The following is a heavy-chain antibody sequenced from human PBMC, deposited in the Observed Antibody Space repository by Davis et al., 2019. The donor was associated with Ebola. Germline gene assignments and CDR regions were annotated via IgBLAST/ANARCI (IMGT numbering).Heavy chain of an antibody. J-gene: IGHJ4*02. Sequence: GESLKISCAASGFTFSSYWMSWVRQAPGKGLEWVANIKQDGSEKYYVDSVKGRFTISRDNAKNSLYLQMNSLRDEDTAVYYCARAGVCGGGSCYPGPLEYWGQGTLVTVSS. D-gene: IGHD2-15*01. CDR2: IKQDGSEK. V-gene: IGHV3-7*01. CDR1: GFTFSSYW. CDR3: ARAGVCGGGSCYPGPLEY.